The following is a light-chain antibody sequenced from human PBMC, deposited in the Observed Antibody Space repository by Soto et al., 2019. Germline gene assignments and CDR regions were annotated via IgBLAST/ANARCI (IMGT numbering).Light chain of an antibody. J-gene: IGKJ4*01. CDR1: QSVSSY. Sequence: EIGLTQSPATLSLSPGERATLSCRASQSVSSYLAWYQQKPGQAPRLLIYDASNRATGIPARFSGSGSGTDFTLTISSLEPEDFAVYYCQQRSNWQLTFGGGTKVEIK. CDR3: QQRSNWQLT. V-gene: IGKV3-11*01. CDR2: DAS.